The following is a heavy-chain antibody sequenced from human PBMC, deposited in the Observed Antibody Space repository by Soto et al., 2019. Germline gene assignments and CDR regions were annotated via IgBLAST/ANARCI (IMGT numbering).Heavy chain of an antibody. CDR2: ISYGGST. CDR1: GGSINSGGYC. D-gene: IGHD5-18*01. J-gene: IGHJ4*02. V-gene: IGHV4-31*03. Sequence: QVQLQESGPGLVKPSQTLSLTCTVSGGSINSGGYCWSWIRQHPGKGLDWIGCISYGGSTSYNPSLXSXFTVSVDPSKNQFSLTLTSVTAADTAVYYCSRGILVWGQGALITVSS. CDR3: SRGILV.